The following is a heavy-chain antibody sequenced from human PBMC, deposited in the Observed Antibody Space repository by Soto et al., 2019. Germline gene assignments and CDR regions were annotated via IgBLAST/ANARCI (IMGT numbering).Heavy chain of an antibody. V-gene: IGHV4-59*01. CDR3: AGDTYGMDV. CDR1: GGSINNYY. Sequence: QVHFQESGPGLVKPSETLSLTCTVSGGSINNYYYNCVRQPPGKGLEWIGSIHYIGTTHYNPSLESRVTISADRAKNQSSLKLNSVTAADTAVYYCAGDTYGMDVWGQGTTVTVSS. CDR2: IHYIGTT. J-gene: IGHJ6*02.